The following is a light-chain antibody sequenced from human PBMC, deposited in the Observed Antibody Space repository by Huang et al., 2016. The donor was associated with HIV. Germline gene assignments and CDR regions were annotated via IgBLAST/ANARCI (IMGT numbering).Light chain of an antibody. J-gene: IGKJ1*01. Sequence: EVVMTQSPVTLSLSAGERATLSCRASQEVSKKLAWYQQKPGQPPRLLIYGASTRAAGVPARFTGRGSGTEFTLTISSLQSGDSAVYYCQQYGNWRTFGQGTKVEIK. V-gene: IGKV3-15*01. CDR1: QEVSKK. CDR3: QQYGNWRT. CDR2: GAS.